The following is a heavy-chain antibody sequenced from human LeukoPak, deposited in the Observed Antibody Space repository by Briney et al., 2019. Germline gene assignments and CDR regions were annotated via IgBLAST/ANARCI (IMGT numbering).Heavy chain of an antibody. J-gene: IGHJ6*03. D-gene: IGHD6-6*01. CDR1: GGTFSSYA. CDR2: IIPIFGTA. V-gene: IGHV1-69*05. CDR3: ASGNIAARPGGYYYYMDV. Sequence: GASVTVSCKASGGTFSSYAISWVRQAPGQGLEWMGGIIPIFGTANYAQKFQGRVTITTDESTSTAYMELSSLRSEDTAVYYCASGNIAARPGGYYYYMDVWGKGTTVTVSS.